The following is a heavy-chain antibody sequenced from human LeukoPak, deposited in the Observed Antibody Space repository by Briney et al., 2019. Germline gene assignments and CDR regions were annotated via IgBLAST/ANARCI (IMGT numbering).Heavy chain of an antibody. Sequence: GGSLRLSCAASGFTFSSYSMMWVRQAPGKGLEWVSYISSSSTTIHYADSVKGRFTISRDNAKNSVYLQMNSLRAEDTAVYYCARGRPKVRYFDWSNPIYYYYYMDVWGKGTTVTISS. V-gene: IGHV3-48*01. J-gene: IGHJ6*03. CDR2: ISSSSTTI. CDR1: GFTFSSYS. D-gene: IGHD3-9*01. CDR3: ARGRPKVRYFDWSNPIYYYYYMDV.